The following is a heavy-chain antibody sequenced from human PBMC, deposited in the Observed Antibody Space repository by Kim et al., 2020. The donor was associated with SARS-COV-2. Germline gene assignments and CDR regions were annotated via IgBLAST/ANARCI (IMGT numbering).Heavy chain of an antibody. D-gene: IGHD6-19*01. CDR1: GGTFSSYA. CDR3: ARGSSGWYYFDY. J-gene: IGHJ4*02. Sequence: SVKVSCKASGGTFSSYAISWVRQAPGQGLEWMGGIIPIFGTANYAQKFQGRVTITADESTSTAYMELSSLRSEDTAVYYCARGSSGWYYFDYWGQGTLVTVSS. CDR2: IIPIFGTA. V-gene: IGHV1-69*13.